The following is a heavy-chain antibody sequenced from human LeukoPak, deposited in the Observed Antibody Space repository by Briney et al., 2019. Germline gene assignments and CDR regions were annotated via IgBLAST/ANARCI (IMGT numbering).Heavy chain of an antibody. CDR2: ISPSGGST. V-gene: IGHV1-46*01. J-gene: IGHJ3*02. D-gene: IGHD2-15*01. CDR3: ARDRPTTRAFDI. CDR1: GYAFTSNF. Sequence: ASVKVSCKAFGYAFTSNFMHWVRQAPGQGPEWMGVISPSGGSTTYAQKFQGRVTLTRDMSTSTDYLELSSLRSEDTAVYYCARDRPTTRAFDIWGQGTMVTVSS.